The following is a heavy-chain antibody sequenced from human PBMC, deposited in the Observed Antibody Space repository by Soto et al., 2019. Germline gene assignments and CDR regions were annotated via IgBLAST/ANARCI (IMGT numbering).Heavy chain of an antibody. J-gene: IGHJ4*02. Sequence: ASVKVSCKASGYTFTTYGISWVRQAPGQGLEWMGWISTYNGNTIYAQNLQGRVTVTTDTSTNTAYMELRSLRPDDTAVYYCVRDELDCTRGVCYTAYYFDYWGQGTLVTVSS. V-gene: IGHV1-18*04. CDR1: GYTFTTYG. CDR3: VRDELDCTRGVCYTAYYFDY. CDR2: ISTYNGNT. D-gene: IGHD2-8*01.